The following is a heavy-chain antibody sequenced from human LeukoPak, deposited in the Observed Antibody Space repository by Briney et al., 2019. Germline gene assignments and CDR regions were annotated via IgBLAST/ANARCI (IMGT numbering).Heavy chain of an antibody. CDR3: VKERGPFDAFDI. V-gene: IGHV3-23*01. Sequence: GGSLRLSCAASGFTFSSYVMNWVRQAPGKGLEWVSVIGGSGDNTDYADSVKGRFTFSRDNSRNTLSPQMDSLRAEDTAVYYCVKERGPFDAFDIWGQGTMVTVSS. CDR2: IGGSGDNT. J-gene: IGHJ3*02. CDR1: GFTFSSYV.